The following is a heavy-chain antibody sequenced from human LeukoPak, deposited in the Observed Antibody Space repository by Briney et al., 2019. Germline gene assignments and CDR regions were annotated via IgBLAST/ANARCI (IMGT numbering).Heavy chain of an antibody. Sequence: GGSLRLSCAASGFTFSSYGMHWVRQAPGKGLEWVAVISYDGSNKYYADSVKGRFTISRDNSKNTLYLQMNSLRAEDTAVYYCAKDWDPYDSSGLYYDYWGQGTLVTVSS. CDR1: GFTFSSYG. J-gene: IGHJ4*02. V-gene: IGHV3-30*18. CDR3: AKDWDPYDSSGLYYDY. D-gene: IGHD3-22*01. CDR2: ISYDGSNK.